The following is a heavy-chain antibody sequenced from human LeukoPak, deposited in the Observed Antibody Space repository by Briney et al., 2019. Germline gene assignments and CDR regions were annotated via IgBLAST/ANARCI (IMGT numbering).Heavy chain of an antibody. V-gene: IGHV4-39*01. CDR3: ARLHDYRNTFDY. CDR1: GGSISSSSYY. J-gene: IGHJ4*02. Sequence: SESLSLTCTVSGGSISSSSYYWGWTRQPPGKGLEWIGSIYYSGSTYYNPSLKSRVTISVDTSKNQFSLKLSSVTAADTAVYFCARLHDYRNTFDYWGQGTLVTVSS. D-gene: IGHD4-11*01. CDR2: IYYSGST.